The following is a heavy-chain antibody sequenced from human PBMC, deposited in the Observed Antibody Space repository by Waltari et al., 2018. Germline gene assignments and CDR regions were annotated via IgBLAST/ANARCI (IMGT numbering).Heavy chain of an antibody. Sequence: EVQLVQSGAEVKKPGATVKLSCKVSGYTFTDYYMHWVQQAPGKGLEWMGLVVPEDGETKSAEKFQGRVTITADTSTDTAYMELSSLRSEDTAVYYCASGGGSYTPLGYWGQGTLVTVSS. CDR1: GYTFTDYY. D-gene: IGHD1-26*01. CDR2: VVPEDGET. V-gene: IGHV1-69-2*01. J-gene: IGHJ4*02. CDR3: ASGGGSYTPLGY.